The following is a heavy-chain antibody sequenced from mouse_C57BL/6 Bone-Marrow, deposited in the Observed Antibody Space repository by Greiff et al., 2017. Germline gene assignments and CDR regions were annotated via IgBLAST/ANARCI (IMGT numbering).Heavy chain of an antibody. J-gene: IGHJ4*01. CDR2: IYPGDGDT. CDR3: ARRAFPTVVARGYYYAMDY. Sequence: QVQLKESGPELVKPGASVKISCKASGYAFSSSWMNWVKQRPGKGLEWIGRIYPGDGDTNYNGKFKGKATLTADKSSRTAYMQLSSLTSEDSAVYFCARRAFPTVVARGYYYAMDYWGQGTSVTVSS. CDR1: GYAFSSSW. V-gene: IGHV1-82*01. D-gene: IGHD1-1*01.